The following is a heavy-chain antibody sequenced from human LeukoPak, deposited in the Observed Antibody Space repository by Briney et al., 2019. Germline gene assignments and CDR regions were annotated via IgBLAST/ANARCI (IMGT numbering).Heavy chain of an antibody. CDR2: IKQDGSAK. CDR3: AGGQGFLIDY. CDR1: GFTFSNYW. D-gene: IGHD3-3*01. Sequence: GGSLRLSCAASGFTFSNYWMNWVRQAPGKGLEWVANIKQDGSAKYYVNSVKGRLTISRDNAKSLLYLQMNSLRAEDAAVYYCAGGQGFLIDYWGQGTLVTVSS. J-gene: IGHJ4*02. V-gene: IGHV3-7*01.